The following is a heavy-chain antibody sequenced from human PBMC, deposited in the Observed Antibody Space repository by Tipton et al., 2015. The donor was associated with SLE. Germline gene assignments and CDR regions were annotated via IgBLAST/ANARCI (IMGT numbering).Heavy chain of an antibody. V-gene: IGHV4-39*07. CDR3: ASGNPVFPL. Sequence: TCTVSGGSISSGSYYWGWVRQPPGKGLEWIGSIYSSGGSYYNASLESRVSILLDTSKSQFSLKLRSVTAADTAVYYCASGNPVFPLWGQGTLVTVSS. J-gene: IGHJ4*02. CDR1: GGSISSGSYY. D-gene: IGHD1-1*01. CDR2: IYSSGGS.